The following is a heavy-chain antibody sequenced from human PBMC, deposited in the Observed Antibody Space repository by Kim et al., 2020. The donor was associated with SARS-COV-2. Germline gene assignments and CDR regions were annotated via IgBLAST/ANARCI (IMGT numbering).Heavy chain of an antibody. Sequence: GGSLRLSCAASGFTVSSNYMSWVRQAPGKGLEWVSVIYSGGSTYYADSVKGRFTISRHNSKNTLYLQMNSLRAEDTAVYYCAREDHYGGNSAEYFQHWGQGTMVTVSP. V-gene: IGHV3-53*04. D-gene: IGHD4-17*01. CDR1: GFTVSSNY. J-gene: IGHJ1*01. CDR3: AREDHYGGNSAEYFQH. CDR2: IYSGGST.